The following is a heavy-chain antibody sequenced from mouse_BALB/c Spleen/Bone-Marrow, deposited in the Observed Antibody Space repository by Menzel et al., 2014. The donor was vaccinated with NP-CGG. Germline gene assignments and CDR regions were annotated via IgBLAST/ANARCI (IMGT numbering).Heavy chain of an antibody. Sequence: EVQLVESGGGLVKPGGSLKLSCAASGFTFSSYAMSWVRQTPEKGLEWVATISSGGSYTYYADSGKGRLTISRDNAKNTLYLQMSSLRSEDTAMYYCARSLYDYDAMDYWGQGTSVTVSS. CDR3: ARSLYDYDAMDY. V-gene: IGHV5-9-3*01. D-gene: IGHD1-1*01. CDR1: GFTFSSYA. J-gene: IGHJ4*01. CDR2: ISSGGSYT.